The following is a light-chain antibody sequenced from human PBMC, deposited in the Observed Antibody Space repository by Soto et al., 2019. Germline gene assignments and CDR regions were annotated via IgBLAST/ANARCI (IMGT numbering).Light chain of an antibody. CDR2: DAS. CDR1: QSISSW. Sequence: DIQMTQSPSTLSASVGDRVTITCRASQSISSWLAWYQQKPGKAPKLLIYDASSLESGVPSRFSGSGSGTEFTLTISSLEPEDSAVYYCQDSSTSPWPFGQGTKVEIK. V-gene: IGKV1-5*01. CDR3: QDSSTSPWP. J-gene: IGKJ1*01.